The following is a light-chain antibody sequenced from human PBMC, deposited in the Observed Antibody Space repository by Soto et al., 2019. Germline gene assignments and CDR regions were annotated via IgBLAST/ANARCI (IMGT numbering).Light chain of an antibody. CDR3: QQYINDLPA. CDR2: WAS. CDR1: QSILYSSNNKNY. Sequence: DIVLTQSPDSLAVSLGXRATINCKSSQSILYSSNNKNYLAWYQQKAGQPPKLIIYWASTRESGVPDRFSGSGSGTDVTLTISNLQAEDVAIYYCQQYINDLPAFGQGTKVDI. V-gene: IGKV4-1*01. J-gene: IGKJ1*01.